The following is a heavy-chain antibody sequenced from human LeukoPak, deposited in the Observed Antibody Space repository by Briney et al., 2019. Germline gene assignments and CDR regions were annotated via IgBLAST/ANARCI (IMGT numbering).Heavy chain of an antibody. CDR2: IYYSGST. Sequence: SETLSRTCSVSGGSISSYYWSWIRQPPGKGLEWIGYIYYSGSTHYNPSLKSRVTITVDTSKNQFSLKLSSVTAADTAVYFCARGLAVSGRSSLDFWGQGTLVTVSS. CDR3: ARGLAVSGRSSLDF. V-gene: IGHV4-59*01. J-gene: IGHJ4*02. D-gene: IGHD6-19*01. CDR1: GGSISSYY.